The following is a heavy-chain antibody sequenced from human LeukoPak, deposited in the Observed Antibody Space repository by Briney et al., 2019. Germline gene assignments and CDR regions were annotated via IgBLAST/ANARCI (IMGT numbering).Heavy chain of an antibody. Sequence: SETLSLTCTVAGASISSADYYWSWLRQPPWKGLEWLVYIYFSGSTYYNPSLKSRVTISVDTSKNQLSLKLSSVTAADTAVYYCAREHPSIVGATDYFDYWGQGTLVTVSS. CDR1: GASISSADYY. J-gene: IGHJ4*02. D-gene: IGHD1-26*01. V-gene: IGHV4-30-4*08. CDR2: IYFSGST. CDR3: AREHPSIVGATDYFDY.